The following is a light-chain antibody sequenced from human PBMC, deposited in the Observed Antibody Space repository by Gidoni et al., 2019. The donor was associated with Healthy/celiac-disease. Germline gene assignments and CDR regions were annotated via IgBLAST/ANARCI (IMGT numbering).Light chain of an antibody. CDR1: QTVSSN. Sequence: EIVMTQSPATLSVSPGERATVSCRASQTVSSNLAWYQQKPGQAPRLLIYGASTRATGGPARFSGSGSGTEFTLTISSLKSEDFAVYYCQQYDDWPGTFXQXTKLEIK. V-gene: IGKV3-15*01. CDR3: QQYDDWPGT. CDR2: GAS. J-gene: IGKJ2*01.